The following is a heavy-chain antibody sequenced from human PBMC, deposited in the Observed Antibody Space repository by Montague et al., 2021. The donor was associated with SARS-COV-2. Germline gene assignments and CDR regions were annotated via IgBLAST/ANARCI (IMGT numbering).Heavy chain of an antibody. J-gene: IGHJ4*02. CDR3: AQSNDVLRYFDWTYKMRGFDY. Sequence: PALVKPTQTLTLTCTFSGFSLSTSGVGVGWIRQPPGKALEWLALIYWDDDKRYSPSLKSRLTITKDTSKNQVVLTMTNMDPVDTATYYYAQSNDVLRYFDWTYKMRGFDYWGQGTLVTVSS. CDR1: GFSLSTSGVG. D-gene: IGHD3-9*01. V-gene: IGHV2-5*02. CDR2: IYWDDDK.